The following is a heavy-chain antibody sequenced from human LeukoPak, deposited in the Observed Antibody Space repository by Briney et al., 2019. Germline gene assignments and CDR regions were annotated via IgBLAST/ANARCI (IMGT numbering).Heavy chain of an antibody. D-gene: IGHD5-18*01. CDR2: ILYDGSNK. Sequence: GGSLRLSCAASGFTFSSYGMHWVRQAPGKGLEWVAVILYDGSNKYYADSVKGRFTISRDNSKNTLYLQMNSLRAEDTAVYYCAKPSSGYSYGSPDYWGQGTLVTVSS. CDR1: GFTFSSYG. V-gene: IGHV3-30*18. CDR3: AKPSSGYSYGSPDY. J-gene: IGHJ4*02.